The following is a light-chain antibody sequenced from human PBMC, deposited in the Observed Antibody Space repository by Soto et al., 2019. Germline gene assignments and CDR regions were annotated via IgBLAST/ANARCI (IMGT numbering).Light chain of an antibody. J-gene: IGKJ1*01. CDR3: LQHSTDPLT. CDR1: QGIRND. CDR2: AAS. Sequence: DIQMTQFPSSLSASVGDRVTITCRASQGIRNDLAWYQQKPGKAPKRLIYAASSLQSGVPSRFSGSGAGTEFTLSISSLQPEDFSTFCCLQHSTDPLTVGQGTKVEFK. V-gene: IGKV1-17*01.